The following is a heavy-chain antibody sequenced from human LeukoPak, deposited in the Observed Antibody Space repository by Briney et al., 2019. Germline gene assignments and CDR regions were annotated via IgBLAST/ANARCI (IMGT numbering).Heavy chain of an antibody. J-gene: IGHJ4*02. CDR3: AKDRYYYDSSGYYSDAIFDY. CDR2: ISGSGGST. Sequence: PGGSLRLSCEVSGFIFSNYAMSWVRQAPGKGLEWVSAISGSGGSTYYADSVKGRFTISRDNSKNTLYLQMNSLRAEDTAVYYCAKDRYYYDSSGYYSDAIFDYWGQGTLVTVSS. CDR1: GFIFSNYA. V-gene: IGHV3-23*01. D-gene: IGHD3-22*01.